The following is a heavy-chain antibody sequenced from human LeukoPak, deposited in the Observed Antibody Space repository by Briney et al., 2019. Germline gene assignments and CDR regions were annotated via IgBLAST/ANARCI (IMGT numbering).Heavy chain of an antibody. D-gene: IGHD6-19*01. CDR2: IKEDGSEQ. Sequence: PGGSLRLSCAASGFTFSSYWMSWVRQAPGKGLEWVANIKEDGSEQNYVDSVKGRFTISRDNAKNSLYLQMNSLRAEDTAVYYCALIGRPMAVADPKGDDYWGQGTLVTVSS. V-gene: IGHV3-7*01. CDR3: ALIGRPMAVADPKGDDY. J-gene: IGHJ4*02. CDR1: GFTFSSYW.